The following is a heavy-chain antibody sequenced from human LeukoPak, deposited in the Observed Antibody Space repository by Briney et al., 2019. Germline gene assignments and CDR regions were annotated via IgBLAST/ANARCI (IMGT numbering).Heavy chain of an antibody. V-gene: IGHV3-9*03. CDR2: ISWNSGSR. Sequence: PGRSLRLSCAASGFTFDDYAMHWVRQAPGKGLEWVSGISWNSGSRDYADSVKVRFTISRDNATNYRYLQMSSLRAEDMALYYCAKDIPPKNWGQGTLVTVSS. D-gene: IGHD2-21*01. J-gene: IGHJ4*02. CDR3: AKDIPPKN. CDR1: GFTFDDYA.